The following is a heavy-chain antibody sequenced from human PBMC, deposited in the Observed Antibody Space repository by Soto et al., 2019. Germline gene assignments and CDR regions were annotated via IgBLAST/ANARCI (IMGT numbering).Heavy chain of an antibody. V-gene: IGHV4-4*02. CDR2: IYHSGST. J-gene: IGHJ5*02. CDR3: ERQTHTAMSPGWFDP. CDR1: GGSISSTNW. Sequence: SETLSLTCAVSGGSISSTNWWSWVRQPPGTGLEWIGEIYHSGSTNYNPSLKSRVTISVDKSKNQFSLKLSSVTAADTAVYYCERQTHTAMSPGWFDPWGQGTLVTVYS. D-gene: IGHD5-18*01.